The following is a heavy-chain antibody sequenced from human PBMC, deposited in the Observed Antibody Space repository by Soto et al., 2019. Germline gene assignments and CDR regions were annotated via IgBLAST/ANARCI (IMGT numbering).Heavy chain of an antibody. CDR3: ARGGGYSYENWFDP. CDR1: GFTFSSYS. CDR2: ISSSSSYI. V-gene: IGHV3-21*01. J-gene: IGHJ5*02. Sequence: TGGSLRLSCAASGFTFSSYSMNWVRQAPGKGLEWVSSISSSSSYIYYADSVKGRFTISRDNAKNSLYLQMNSLRAEDTAVYYCARGGGYSYENWFDPWGQGTLVTVSS. D-gene: IGHD5-18*01.